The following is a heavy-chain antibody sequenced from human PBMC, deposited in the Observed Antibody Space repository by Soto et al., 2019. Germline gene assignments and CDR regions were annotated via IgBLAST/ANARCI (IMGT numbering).Heavy chain of an antibody. CDR2: IKQDGSEK. Sequence: DVQLVESGGGLVQPGGSLRLSCAASGFTFSNYWMNWVRQAPGKGLELVANIKQDGSEKYYVDSVKGRFTISRDNTKNSLYLQMNSLRAEDTAVYYCARNLKWHPPDCWGQGTLVTVSS. CDR3: ARNLKWHPPDC. V-gene: IGHV3-7*05. CDR1: GFTFSNYW. D-gene: IGHD5-12*01. J-gene: IGHJ4*02.